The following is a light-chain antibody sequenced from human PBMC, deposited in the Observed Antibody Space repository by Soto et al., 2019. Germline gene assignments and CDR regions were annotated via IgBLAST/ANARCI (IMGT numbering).Light chain of an antibody. Sequence: QSVLTQPASVSGSPGQSITISCTGTSSDVGGYNYGSWYRQHPGKAPKLMIYEVSNRPSGVSNRFSGSKSGHTASLTISGLQSEAEADYFCTSYTSSTTLDVFGTGTKVTVL. CDR3: TSYTSSTTLDV. V-gene: IGLV2-14*01. J-gene: IGLJ1*01. CDR2: EVS. CDR1: SSDVGGYNY.